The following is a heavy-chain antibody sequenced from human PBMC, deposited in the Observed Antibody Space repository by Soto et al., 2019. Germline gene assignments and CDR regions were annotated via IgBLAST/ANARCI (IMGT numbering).Heavy chain of an antibody. D-gene: IGHD1-7*01. V-gene: IGHV1-69*01. J-gene: IGHJ6*02. CDR1: EDTFSSSA. CDR2: IIPFFHAA. CDR3: ARDLISNSRYYGMDV. Sequence: QVQLVQSGAEVKKPGSSVKVSCKASEDTFSSSAFSWVRQAPGQGLEWMGGIIPFFHAANYAQRFQGRVTITADESTSTVYMELSSLRSEDTALYYCARDLISNSRYYGMDVWGQGTTVTVSS.